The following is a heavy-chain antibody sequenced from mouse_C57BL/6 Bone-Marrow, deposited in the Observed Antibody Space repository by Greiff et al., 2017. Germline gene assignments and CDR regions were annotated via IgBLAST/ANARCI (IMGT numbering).Heavy chain of an antibody. Sequence: QVQLQQPGAELVMPGASVKLSCKASGYTFTSYWMHWVKQRPGQGLEWIGEIDPSDSYTNYNQKFKGKSTLTVDKSSSTAYMQLSSLTSEDSAVYNCARTTTVVAGDYWGKGTTLTVAS. CDR1: GYTFTSYW. J-gene: IGHJ2*01. CDR3: ARTTTVVAGDY. V-gene: IGHV1-69*01. D-gene: IGHD1-1*01. CDR2: IDPSDSYT.